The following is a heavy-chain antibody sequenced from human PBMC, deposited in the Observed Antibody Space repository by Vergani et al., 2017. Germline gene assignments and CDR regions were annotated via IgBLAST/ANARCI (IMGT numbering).Heavy chain of an antibody. J-gene: IGHJ5*02. CDR1: GYTLTELS. CDR3: ATSITMVRGVIITGPYNGFDP. D-gene: IGHD3-10*01. Sequence: QVQLVQSGAEVKKPGASVKVSCKVSGYTLTELSMHWVRQAPGKGLEWMGGFDPEDGETIYAQKFQGRVTMTEDTSTDTAYMELSSLRSEDTAVYYCATSITMVRGVIITGPYNGFDPWGQGTLVTVSS. CDR2: FDPEDGET. V-gene: IGHV1-24*01.